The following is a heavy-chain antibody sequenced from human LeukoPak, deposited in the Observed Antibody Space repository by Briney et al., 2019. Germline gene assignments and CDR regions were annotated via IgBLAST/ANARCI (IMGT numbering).Heavy chain of an antibody. CDR2: IYPGDSDT. Sequence: GESLKISCKGSGYSFTSYWIGWVRQMPGKGLEWMGIIYPGDSDTRYSPSFQGQVTISADKSISTAYLQWSSLKASDTAMYYCARHRLANDTWLPFDYWGQGTLVTVSS. V-gene: IGHV5-51*01. CDR3: ARHRLANDTWLPFDY. J-gene: IGHJ4*02. D-gene: IGHD5-12*01. CDR1: GYSFTSYW.